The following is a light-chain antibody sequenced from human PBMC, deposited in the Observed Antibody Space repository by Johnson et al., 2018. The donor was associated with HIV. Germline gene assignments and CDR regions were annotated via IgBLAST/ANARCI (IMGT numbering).Light chain of an antibody. CDR3: ETWDSGLSGV. V-gene: IGLV1-51*01. CDR1: DSNIGNNY. Sequence: QSVLTQPPSVSAAPGQKVTISCFGSDSNIGNNYVSWYQQVPGTAPKLLIYDNDKRPSGIPDRFSGSKSGTSATLGITGLQTGDEADYYCETWDSGLSGVFGTGTKFTVL. CDR2: DND. J-gene: IGLJ1*01.